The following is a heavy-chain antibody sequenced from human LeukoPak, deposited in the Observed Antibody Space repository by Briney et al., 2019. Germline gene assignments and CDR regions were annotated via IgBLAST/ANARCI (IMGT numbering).Heavy chain of an antibody. Sequence: GGSLRLSXAASGFTFSSYSMNWVRQAPGKGLEWVSSISSSSSYIYYADSVKGRFTISRDNAKNSLYLQMNSLRAEDTAVYYCARVKSDYGDYDYWGQGTLVTVSS. D-gene: IGHD4-17*01. V-gene: IGHV3-21*01. CDR3: ARVKSDYGDYDY. CDR1: GFTFSSYS. J-gene: IGHJ4*02. CDR2: ISSSSSYI.